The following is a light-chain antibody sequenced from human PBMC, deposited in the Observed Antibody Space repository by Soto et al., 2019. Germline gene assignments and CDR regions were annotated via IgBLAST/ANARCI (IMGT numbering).Light chain of an antibody. CDR1: SSDVGGYNY. Sequence: QSVLTQPASVSGSPGQSITISCTGTSSDVGGYNYVSWYQHHPGKAPKLMIYDVSNRPSGVSNRFSGSKSGNTASQIISGLQAEDEADYYCSSYTSSSTLSTYVFGTGTKVTVL. CDR3: SSYTSSSTLSTYV. CDR2: DVS. V-gene: IGLV2-14*03. J-gene: IGLJ1*01.